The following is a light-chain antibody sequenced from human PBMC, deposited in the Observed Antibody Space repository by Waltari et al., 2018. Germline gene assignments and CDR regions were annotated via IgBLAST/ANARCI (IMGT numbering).Light chain of an antibody. V-gene: IGLV3-19*01. Sequence: SSELSQDPAVSVALGQSVRITCQGASLSTYYASWSRQKPGQSPVILIYGKNNRPSGIPDRFSASSSGNTASLTITGARAEDEADYYCNTRDMSGDVVFGGGTKLTVL. CDR2: GKN. CDR3: NTRDMSGDVV. CDR1: SLSTYY. J-gene: IGLJ2*01.